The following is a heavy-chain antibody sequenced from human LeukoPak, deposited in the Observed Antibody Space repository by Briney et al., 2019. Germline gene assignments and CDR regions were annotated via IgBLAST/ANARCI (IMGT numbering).Heavy chain of an antibody. CDR1: GYTFTSYG. J-gene: IGHJ4*02. CDR2: ISAYNGNT. Sequence: ASVRVSCTASGYTFTSYGISWVRQAPGQGLEWMGWISAYNGNTNYAETLQGRVTITTNTSTSTAYMELRSLRSDDTAVYSFAREEVPAADWGQGTLVTVSS. CDR3: AREEVPAAD. V-gene: IGHV1-18*01. D-gene: IGHD2-2*01.